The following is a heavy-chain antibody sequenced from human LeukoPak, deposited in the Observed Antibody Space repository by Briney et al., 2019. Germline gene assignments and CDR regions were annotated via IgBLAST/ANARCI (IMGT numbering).Heavy chain of an antibody. J-gene: IGHJ4*02. Sequence: GGSLRLSCAASGFTFSSCAIYWVRQAPGKELEWVSVISGSGATTYYADSVKGRFTISRDNSMNTLYLQMNSLRAEDTAVYYCAKDWRFGELSRNFDYWGQGTLVTVSS. CDR3: AKDWRFGELSRNFDY. D-gene: IGHD3-10*01. CDR2: ISGSGATT. CDR1: GFTFSSCA. V-gene: IGHV3-23*01.